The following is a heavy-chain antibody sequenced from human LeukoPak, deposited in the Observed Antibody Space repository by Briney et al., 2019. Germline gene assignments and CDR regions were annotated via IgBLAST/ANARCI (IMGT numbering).Heavy chain of an antibody. V-gene: IGHV3-21*01. CDR1: GFTFSSYT. D-gene: IGHD3-22*01. CDR3: AQNFYDSSGLYFDY. CDR2: ISTSSNYI. J-gene: IGHJ4*02. Sequence: PGGSLRLSCVASGFTFSSYTMNRVRQAPGKGLEWVSSISTSSNYIYYADSVKGRFTISRDNAKNSLYLQMNSLRAADTAVYYCAQNFYDSSGLYFDYWGQGTLVTVSS.